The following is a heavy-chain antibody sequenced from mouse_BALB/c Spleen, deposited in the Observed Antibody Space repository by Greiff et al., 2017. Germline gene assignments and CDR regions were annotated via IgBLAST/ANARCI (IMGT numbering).Heavy chain of an antibody. CDR1: GFNFTDSY. D-gene: IGHD1-1*01. V-gene: IGHV14-3*02. CDR2: IDPANGNT. J-gene: IGHJ2*01. CDR3: ALRDYIDY. Sequence: VQLQQSGAELVTPGASVKLSCTASGFNFTDSYMHWVKQRPEQGLEWIGRIDPANGNTKYDPKFQGKATITADTSSNTAYLQLRSLTSEDTAVDYCALRDYIDYWGQGTTLTVSS.